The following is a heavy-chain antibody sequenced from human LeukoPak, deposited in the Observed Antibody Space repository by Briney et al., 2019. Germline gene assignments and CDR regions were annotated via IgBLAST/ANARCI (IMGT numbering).Heavy chain of an antibody. CDR3: ATSRVLRYFDWQPYYYYGMDV. Sequence: SETLSLTCAVYGGSFSGYYWSWICQPPGKGLEWIGEINHSGSTNYNPSLKSRVTISVDTSKNQFSLKLSSVTAADTAVYYCATSRVLRYFDWQPYYYYGMDVWGQGTTVTVSS. CDR2: INHSGST. J-gene: IGHJ6*02. V-gene: IGHV4-34*01. D-gene: IGHD3-9*01. CDR1: GGSFSGYY.